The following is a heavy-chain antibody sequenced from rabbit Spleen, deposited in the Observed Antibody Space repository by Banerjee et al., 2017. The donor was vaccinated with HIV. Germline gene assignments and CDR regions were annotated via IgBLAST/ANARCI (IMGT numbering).Heavy chain of an antibody. J-gene: IGHJ4*01. V-gene: IGHV1S43*01. CDR2: IDSGSGST. D-gene: IGHD2-1*01. Sequence: QEQLEESGGGLVKPEGSLTLTCKASGFSFSSGYDMCWVRQAPGKGLELIACIDSGSGSTNYASWAKGRFTITRSTSLNTVTLQLNSLADADTATYFCARDDNINGNGDHTLWGPGTLVTVS. CDR3: ARDDNINGNGDHTL. CDR1: GFSFSSGYD.